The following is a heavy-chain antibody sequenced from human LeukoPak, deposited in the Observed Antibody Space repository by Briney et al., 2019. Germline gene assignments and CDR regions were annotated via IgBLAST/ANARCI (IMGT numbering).Heavy chain of an antibody. CDR1: GFTFSSYA. CDR3: ARDSIAVAGTIDY. CDR2: ISSNGGST. Sequence: TGGSLRLSCAASGFTFSSYAMHWVRQPPGKGLEYVSAISSNGGSTYYANSVKGRFTISRDNSKNTLYLQMGSLRAEDMAVYYCARDSIAVAGTIDYWGQGTLVTVSS. V-gene: IGHV3-64*01. J-gene: IGHJ4*02. D-gene: IGHD6-19*01.